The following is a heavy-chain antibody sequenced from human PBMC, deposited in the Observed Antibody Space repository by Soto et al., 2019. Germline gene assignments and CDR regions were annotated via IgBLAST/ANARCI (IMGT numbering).Heavy chain of an antibody. CDR1: GFSFDDFV. V-gene: IGHV3-9*01. Sequence: GGSLRLSCVASGFSFDDFVMNWVRQRPGKGLEWVSSVSWNSGAKLYADSVKGRFAISRDSAKKSVYLQMNSLRPDDTAFYYCARVPQHWGQGTLVTVSS. J-gene: IGHJ4*02. CDR2: VSWNSGAK. CDR3: ARVPQH.